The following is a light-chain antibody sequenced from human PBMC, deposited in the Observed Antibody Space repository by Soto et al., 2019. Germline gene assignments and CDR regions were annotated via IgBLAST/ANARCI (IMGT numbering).Light chain of an antibody. CDR3: QQSDNRPLS. CDR2: DAS. Sequence: SDSVGDRVTITCKESQDISNYLNWYLQKPGKAPKLLIYDASNLETGVPSRFSGSGSGTDFTFTISSLQPEDNATYYCQQSDNRPLSFGAGPKLDIK. V-gene: IGKV1-33*01. CDR1: QDISNY. J-gene: IGKJ4*01.